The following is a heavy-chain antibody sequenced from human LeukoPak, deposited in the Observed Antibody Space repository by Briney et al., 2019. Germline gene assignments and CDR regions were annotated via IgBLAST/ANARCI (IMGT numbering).Heavy chain of an antibody. CDR3: ARAVGTSGWYTFDY. CDR1: GDSVSSKNGA. D-gene: IGHD6-19*01. Sequence: SQTLSVTCAISGDSVSSKNGAWNWIRQSPSRGLEWLGRTYYRSKWYNDYAVSVQGRIAINPDTSKNQFSLQLNSVTPEDTAVYYCARAVGTSGWYTFDYWGQGTLVTVSS. J-gene: IGHJ4*02. CDR2: TYYRSKWYN. V-gene: IGHV6-1*01.